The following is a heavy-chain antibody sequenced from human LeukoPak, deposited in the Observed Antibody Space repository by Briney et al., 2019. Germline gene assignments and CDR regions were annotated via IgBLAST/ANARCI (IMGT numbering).Heavy chain of an antibody. D-gene: IGHD1-1*01. CDR3: ARVNDPGYYYYYMDV. Sequence: GGSLRLSCAASGFTFSSYAMHWVRQAPGKGLEYVSAIRGNGGSTYYANSVKGRFTISRDNSKNTLYLQMGSLRAEDMAVYYCARVNDPGYYYYYMDVWGKGTTVTVSS. J-gene: IGHJ6*03. V-gene: IGHV3-64*01. CDR2: IRGNGGST. CDR1: GFTFSSYA.